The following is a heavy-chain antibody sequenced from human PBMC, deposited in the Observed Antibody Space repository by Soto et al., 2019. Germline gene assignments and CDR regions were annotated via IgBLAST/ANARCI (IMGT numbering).Heavy chain of an antibody. CDR3: ARHAGNTVTPNYYYYGMDV. Sequence: PGESLKISCKGSGYSFTSYWISWVRQMPVKGLEWMGRIDPSDSYTNYSPSFQGHVTISADKSISTAYLQWSSLKASDTAMYYCARHAGNTVTPNYYYYGMDVWGQGTTVTVSS. D-gene: IGHD4-4*01. J-gene: IGHJ6*02. CDR1: GYSFTSYW. V-gene: IGHV5-10-1*01. CDR2: IDPSDSYT.